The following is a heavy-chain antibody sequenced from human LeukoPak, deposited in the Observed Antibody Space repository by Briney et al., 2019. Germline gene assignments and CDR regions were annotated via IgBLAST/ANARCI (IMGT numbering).Heavy chain of an antibody. V-gene: IGHV4-34*01. J-gene: IGHJ5*02. CDR1: GGSFSGYY. CDR2: INHSGST. Sequence: SETLSLTCAAYGGSFSGYYWSWIRQPPGKGLEWIGEINHSGSTNHNPSLKSRVTISVDTSKNQFSLKLSSVTAADTAVYYCARAPRTQQWLVRERCFDPWGQGTLVTVSS. D-gene: IGHD6-19*01. CDR3: ARAPRTQQWLVRERCFDP.